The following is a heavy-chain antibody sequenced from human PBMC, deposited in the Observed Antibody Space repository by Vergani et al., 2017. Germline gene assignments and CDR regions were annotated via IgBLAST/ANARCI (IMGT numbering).Heavy chain of an antibody. D-gene: IGHD3-22*01. V-gene: IGHV4-61*02. CDR3: ARIALDRLYFESSGQTGWAFDI. J-gene: IGHJ3*02. CDR2: IYTSGST. Sequence: QVQLQESGPGLVKPSQTLSLTCTVSGGSISSGSYYWSWIRQPAGKGLEWIGRIYTSGSTNYNPSLKSRVTISVDTSKNQLSLKLSSVTAADTAVYYCARIALDRLYFESSGQTGWAFDIGGEGRTVTVAS. CDR1: GGSISSGSYY.